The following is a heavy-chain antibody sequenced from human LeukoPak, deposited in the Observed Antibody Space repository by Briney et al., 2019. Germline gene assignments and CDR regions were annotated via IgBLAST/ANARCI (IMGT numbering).Heavy chain of an antibody. V-gene: IGHV3-23*01. D-gene: IGHD3-9*01. CDR3: VTNFDPDVD. J-gene: IGHJ4*02. CDR1: GFTFSSYG. Sequence: GGSLRLSCAASGFTFSSYGMSWVRQAPGKGLEWVSAISGSGGSTYYADSVKGRFTISRDNAKNSLYLQMNSLRVEDTAVYYCVTNFDPDVDWGQGTLVTVSS. CDR2: ISGSGGST.